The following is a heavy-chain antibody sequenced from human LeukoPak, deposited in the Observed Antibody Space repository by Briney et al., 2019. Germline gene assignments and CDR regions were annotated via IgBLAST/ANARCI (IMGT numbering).Heavy chain of an antibody. CDR2: ISHDGSNI. CDR1: GFTFSSYG. D-gene: IGHD6-19*01. CDR3: AKDHHSSGWYYFDY. Sequence: TGGSLRLSCAASGFTFSSYGMHWVRQAPGKGLEWVALISHDGSNIFYADSVEGRFTISRDTSKNTLYLQMNSLRADDTAVYYCAKDHHSSGWYYFDYWGQGTLVTVSS. V-gene: IGHV3-30*18. J-gene: IGHJ4*02.